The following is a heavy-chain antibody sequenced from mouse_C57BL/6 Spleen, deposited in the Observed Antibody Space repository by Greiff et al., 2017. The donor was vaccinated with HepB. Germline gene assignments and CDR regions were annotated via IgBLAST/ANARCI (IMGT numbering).Heavy chain of an antibody. CDR2: ISDGGSYT. CDR3: ASSGDYGSSCAY. CDR1: GFTFSSYA. V-gene: IGHV5-4*01. D-gene: IGHD1-1*01. J-gene: IGHJ3*01. Sequence: EVQGVESGGGLVKPGGSLKLSCAASGFTFSSYAMSWVRQTPEKRLEWVATISDGGSYTYYPDNVKGRFTISRDNAKNNLYLQMSHLKSEDTAMYYCASSGDYGSSCAYWGQGTLVTVSA.